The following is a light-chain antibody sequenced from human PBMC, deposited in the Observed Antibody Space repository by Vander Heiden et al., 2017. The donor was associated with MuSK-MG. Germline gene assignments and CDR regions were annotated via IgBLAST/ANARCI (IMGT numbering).Light chain of an antibody. Sequence: DIQMNQSPSSLSASVGDRVTITCRASQGISNSLAWYQQKPGKAPKLLLYAASRLESGVPSRFSGSGSGTDYTLTISSLQPEDFATYYCQQYYNIPTFGQGTKVEIK. V-gene: IGKV1-NL1*01. CDR3: QQYYNIPT. J-gene: IGKJ1*01. CDR2: AAS. CDR1: QGISNS.